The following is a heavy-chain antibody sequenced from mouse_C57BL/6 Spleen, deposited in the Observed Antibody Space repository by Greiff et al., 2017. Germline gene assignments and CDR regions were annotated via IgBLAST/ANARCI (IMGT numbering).Heavy chain of an antibody. CDR3: ARPPITTVVEYWYFDV. D-gene: IGHD1-1*01. J-gene: IGHJ1*03. Sequence: EVKVEESGGDLVKPGGSLKLSCAASGFTFSSYGMSWVRQTPDKRLEWVATISSGGSYTYYPDSVKGRFPISRDNAKNTLYLQMSSLKSEDTAMYYCARPPITTVVEYWYFDVWGTGTTVTVSS. V-gene: IGHV5-6*02. CDR1: GFTFSSYG. CDR2: ISSGGSYT.